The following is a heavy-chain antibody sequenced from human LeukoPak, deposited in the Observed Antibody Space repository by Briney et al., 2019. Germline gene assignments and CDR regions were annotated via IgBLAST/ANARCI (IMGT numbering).Heavy chain of an antibody. D-gene: IGHD3-3*01. J-gene: IGHJ6*02. V-gene: IGHV3-23*01. CDR3: AKTVEGSTHYDFWSGYYPYYYYGMDV. Sequence: TGGSLRLSCAASGFTFSSYAMSWVRPAPGKGLEWVSAISGSGGSTYYADSVKGRFTISRDNSKNTLYLQMNSLRAEDTAVYYCAKTVEGSTHYDFWSGYYPYYYYGMDVWGQGTTVTVSS. CDR1: GFTFSSYA. CDR2: ISGSGGST.